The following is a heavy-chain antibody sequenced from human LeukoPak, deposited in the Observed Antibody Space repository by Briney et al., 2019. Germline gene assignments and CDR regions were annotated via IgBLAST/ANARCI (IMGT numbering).Heavy chain of an antibody. V-gene: IGHV3-48*04. CDR1: GFTFSSYG. Sequence: GGSLRLSCAASGFTFSSYGMTWVRQAPGKGLEWVSYISSGSSTIYYADSVKGRFFISRDNAKNSLYLQMNSLRAEDTAVYYCAREAVTVTTLFDYWGQGTLVTVSS. J-gene: IGHJ4*02. CDR2: ISSGSSTI. D-gene: IGHD4-11*01. CDR3: AREAVTVTTLFDY.